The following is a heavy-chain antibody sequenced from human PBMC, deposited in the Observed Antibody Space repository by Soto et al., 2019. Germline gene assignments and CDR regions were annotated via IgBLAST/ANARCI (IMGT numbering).Heavy chain of an antibody. Sequence: SETLSLTCTVSGGSITSDYSCWSWIRQPPGEGLEWIGHIFDIGTTYTNPSLRSQVAISLDTSKNHFSLTLSSVTAADTAVYYCARGPSGDKVHYWGQGALVTVSS. CDR3: ARGPSGDKVHY. CDR2: IFDIGTT. D-gene: IGHD7-27*01. J-gene: IGHJ4*02. CDR1: GGSITSDYSC. V-gene: IGHV4-30-4*01.